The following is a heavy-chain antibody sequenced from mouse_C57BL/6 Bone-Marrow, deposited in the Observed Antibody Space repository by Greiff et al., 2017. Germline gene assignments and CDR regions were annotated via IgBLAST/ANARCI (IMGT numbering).Heavy chain of an antibody. Sequence: VQLQQSGAELARPGASVKMSCKASGYTFTSYTMHWVKQRPGQGLEWIGYINPSSGYTKYNQKFKDKATLTADKSSSTAYMQLSSLTSEDSAVYYCARSKGIYYYDGMDYWGQGTSVTVSS. J-gene: IGHJ4*01. CDR2: INPSSGYT. CDR3: ARSKGIYYYDGMDY. V-gene: IGHV1-4*01. D-gene: IGHD1-1*01. CDR1: GYTFTSYT.